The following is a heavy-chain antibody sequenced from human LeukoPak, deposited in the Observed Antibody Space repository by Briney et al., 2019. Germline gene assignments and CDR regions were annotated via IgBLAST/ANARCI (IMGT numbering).Heavy chain of an antibody. CDR1: GYTFTGYY. Sequence: EASVKVSCKASGYTFTGYYMHWVRQAPGQGLEWMGWINPNSGGTNYAQKFQGRVTMTRDTSTSTVYMELSSLRSEDTAVYHCARDRYYYDTSGPFRSGMDVWGQGTTVTVSS. CDR2: INPNSGGT. D-gene: IGHD3-22*01. J-gene: IGHJ6*02. CDR3: ARDRYYYDTSGPFRSGMDV. V-gene: IGHV1-2*02.